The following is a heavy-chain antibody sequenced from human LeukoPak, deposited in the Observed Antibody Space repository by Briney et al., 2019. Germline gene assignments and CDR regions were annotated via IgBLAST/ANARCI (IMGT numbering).Heavy chain of an antibody. J-gene: IGHJ4*02. D-gene: IGHD4-11*01. CDR1: GFTFSSYS. CDR2: ISSSSSYI. CDR3: AKDSTTLTLTFDY. V-gene: IGHV3-21*01. Sequence: GGSLRLSCAASGFTFSSYSMNWVRQAPGKGLEWVSSISSSSSYIYYADSVKGRFTISRDNAKNSLYLQMNSLRAEDTAVYYCAKDSTTLTLTFDYWGQGTLVTVSS.